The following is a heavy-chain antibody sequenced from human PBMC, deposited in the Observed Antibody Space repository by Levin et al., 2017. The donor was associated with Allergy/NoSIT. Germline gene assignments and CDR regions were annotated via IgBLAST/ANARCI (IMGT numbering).Heavy chain of an antibody. CDR3: ASGRDGDWPYDGMDV. Sequence: GESLKISCKGSGYSFTSYWIGWVRQMPGKGLEWMGIIYPGDSDTRYSPSFQGQVTISADKSISTAYLQWSSLKASDTAMYYCASGRDGDWPYDGMDVWGQGTTVTVSS. CDR2: IYPGDSDT. D-gene: IGHD5-24*01. V-gene: IGHV5-51*01. J-gene: IGHJ6*02. CDR1: GYSFTSYW.